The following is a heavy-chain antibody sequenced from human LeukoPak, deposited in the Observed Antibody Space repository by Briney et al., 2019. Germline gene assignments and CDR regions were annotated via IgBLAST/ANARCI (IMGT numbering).Heavy chain of an antibody. CDR1: GYTFTSYD. CDR2: MNPNSGDT. V-gene: IGHV1-8*01. D-gene: IGHD2-15*01. J-gene: IGHJ4*02. Sequence: ASVKVSCKASGYTFTSYDINWVRQATGQGLEWMGWMNPNSGDTGYAQKFQSRATMTRNTSINTAYTELSSLRSEDTAVYYCARGPRYCSGGSCYSGTLRGWGQGTLVTVSS. CDR3: ARGPRYCSGGSCYSGTLRG.